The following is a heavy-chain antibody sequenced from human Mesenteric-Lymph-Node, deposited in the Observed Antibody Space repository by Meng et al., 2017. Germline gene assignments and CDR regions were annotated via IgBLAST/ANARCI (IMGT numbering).Heavy chain of an antibody. J-gene: IGHJ4*02. Sequence: GGSLRLSCAASGFIFSSHLMRWVRQAPGKGLKWVSGISCDGAITYYADSVKGRFIISRDNSKNTLYLQMNSLGGEDTAVYYCAKDRDAMVPCGYDYWGQGTLVTVSS. V-gene: IGHV3-23*01. CDR2: ISCDGAIT. CDR1: GFIFSSHL. D-gene: IGHD3-10*01. CDR3: AKDRDAMVPCGYDY.